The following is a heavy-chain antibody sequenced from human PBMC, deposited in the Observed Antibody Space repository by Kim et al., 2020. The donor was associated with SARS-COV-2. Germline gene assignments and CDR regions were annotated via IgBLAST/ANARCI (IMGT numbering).Heavy chain of an antibody. Sequence: SKNYNPALTSRVTRSVDTSKSQFSLKLSSVTAADTAVYYCARVGGPYVDYWGQGTLVTVSS. CDR2: SK. V-gene: IGHV4-34*01. J-gene: IGHJ4*02. CDR3: ARVGGPYVDY.